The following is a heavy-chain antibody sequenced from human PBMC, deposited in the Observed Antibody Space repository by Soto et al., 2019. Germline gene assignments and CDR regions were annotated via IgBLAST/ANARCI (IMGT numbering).Heavy chain of an antibody. V-gene: IGHV3-7*03. CDR2: IKSDGSVK. J-gene: IGHJ1*01. CDR1: GFIFSNNW. Sequence: EVQLVESGGGVVQTGGSLTLSCVASGFIFSNNWMSWVRQAPGKGLQWVANIKSDGSVKNYEDSVKGRFRISRENAKSSVYLQMNRLRVEDAAVYFCVRGLYSRAYWGQGTLVTVSS. CDR3: VRGLYSRAY. D-gene: IGHD4-4*01.